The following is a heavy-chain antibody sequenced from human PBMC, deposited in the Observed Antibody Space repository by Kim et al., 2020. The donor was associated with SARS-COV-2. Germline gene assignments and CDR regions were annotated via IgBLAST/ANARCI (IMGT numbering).Heavy chain of an antibody. J-gene: IGHJ5*02. CDR1: GFTFSSYG. CDR2: IWYDGSNK. CDR3: AGNPYTKGFDP. D-gene: IGHD1-1*01. Sequence: GGSLRLSCAASGFTFSSYGVHWVRQAPGKGLEWVAVIWYDGSNKYYADSVKGRFTISRDNSKNTLYLQMNSLRAEDTAVYYCAGNPYTKGFDPWGQGTLVTVTS. V-gene: IGHV3-33*01.